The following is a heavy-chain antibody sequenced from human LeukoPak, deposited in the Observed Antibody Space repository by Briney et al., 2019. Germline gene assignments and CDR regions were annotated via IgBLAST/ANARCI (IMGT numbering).Heavy chain of an antibody. CDR1: GGSISSSSYY. Sequence: SETLSLTCTVSGGSISSSSYYWGWIRQPPGKGLEWIGSIYYSGSTYYNPSLKSRVTISVDTSKNQFSLKLSSVTAADTAVYYCARLRGYCSSTSCYNNWFDPWGQGTLVTVSS. J-gene: IGHJ5*02. CDR2: IYYSGST. D-gene: IGHD2-2*01. V-gene: IGHV4-39*01. CDR3: ARLRGYCSSTSCYNNWFDP.